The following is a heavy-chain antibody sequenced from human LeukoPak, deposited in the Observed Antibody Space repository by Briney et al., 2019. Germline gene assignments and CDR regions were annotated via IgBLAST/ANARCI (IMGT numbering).Heavy chain of an antibody. V-gene: IGHV4-59*11. D-gene: IGHD3-3*01. J-gene: IGHJ4*02. Sequence: SETLSLTCTVSGGSISSHYWDWIRQPPGKGLEWIGYISNSGSTNYNPSLKGRVTISVDTSKNQFSLKLSSVTAADTAVYYCARGMGYDFWSGYYPHYWGQGTLVTVSS. CDR1: GGSISSHY. CDR2: ISNSGST. CDR3: ARGMGYDFWSGYYPHY.